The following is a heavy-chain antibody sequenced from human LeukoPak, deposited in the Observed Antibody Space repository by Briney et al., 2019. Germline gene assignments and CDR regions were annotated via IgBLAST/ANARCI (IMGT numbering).Heavy chain of an antibody. V-gene: IGHV6-1*01. J-gene: IGHJ6*02. Sequence: SQTLSLTCAISGDSVSSNSAAWKWIRQSPSRGLEWLGRTYYRSKWYNDYTVSVKSRITISPDTSKNQFSLQLNSVTPEDTAVYYCARGAYLVNYYYYNGMDVWGQGTTVTVSS. CDR3: ARGAYLVNYYYYNGMDV. CDR2: TYYRSKWYN. D-gene: IGHD4-23*01. CDR1: GDSVSSNSAA.